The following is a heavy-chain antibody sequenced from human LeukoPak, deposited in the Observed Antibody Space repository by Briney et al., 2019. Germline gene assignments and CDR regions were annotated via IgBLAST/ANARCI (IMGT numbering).Heavy chain of an antibody. CDR3: AGRQTFYDFSFDY. V-gene: IGHV3-53*01. CDR2: IYSGGNT. D-gene: IGHD3-3*01. CDR1: GFSVSSDY. Sequence: GGSLRLSCAASGFSVSSDYMSWVRQAPGKGLEWGSVIYSGGNTYYADSVKGRFTISRDHSKNTLYLQMNSLRAEDTAVYYCAGRQTFYDFSFDYWGQGTLVTVSS. J-gene: IGHJ4*02.